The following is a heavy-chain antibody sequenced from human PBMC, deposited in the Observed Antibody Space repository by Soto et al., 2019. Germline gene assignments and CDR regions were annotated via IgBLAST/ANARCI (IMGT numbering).Heavy chain of an antibody. Sequence: SVKVSCKASGGTFSSYAISWVRQAPGQGLEWMGGIIPIFGTANYAQKFQGRVTITADESTSTAYMELSSLRSEDTAVYYCAREYRSSMGVDYWGQGTLVTAPQ. CDR1: GGTFSSYA. J-gene: IGHJ4*02. CDR2: IIPIFGTA. D-gene: IGHD6-6*01. V-gene: IGHV1-69*13. CDR3: AREYRSSMGVDY.